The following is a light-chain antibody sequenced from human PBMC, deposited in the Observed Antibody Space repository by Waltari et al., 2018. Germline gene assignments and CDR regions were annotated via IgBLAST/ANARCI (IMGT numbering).Light chain of an antibody. V-gene: IGLV2-8*01. J-gene: IGLJ1*01. CDR3: SSYAGVNSHV. Sequence: HSALTQPPSASGSPGQSVTIPCTGTSSDVGVYNSVSWYQQPPGNAPKLMLYDVSKRPSGVPDRFSGSKSDNTASLTVSGLQAEDEADYYCSSYAGVNSHVFGTGTQVTVL. CDR1: SSDVGVYNS. CDR2: DVS.